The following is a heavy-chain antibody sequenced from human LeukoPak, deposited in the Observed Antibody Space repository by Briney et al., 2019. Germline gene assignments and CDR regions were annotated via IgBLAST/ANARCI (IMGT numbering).Heavy chain of an antibody. CDR3: ARDRYYDSSDYWWFDP. J-gene: IGHJ5*02. V-gene: IGHV4-59*01. D-gene: IGHD3-22*01. CDR2: VYYSGTT. Sequence: SETLSLTCTVSGDSISRYYWSWIRQPPGKGLEWIGYVYYSGTTYYNPSLKSRVTISIDRSKNQFSLKLSSVTAADTAVYYCARDRYYDSSDYWWFDPWGQGALVTVSS. CDR1: GDSISRYY.